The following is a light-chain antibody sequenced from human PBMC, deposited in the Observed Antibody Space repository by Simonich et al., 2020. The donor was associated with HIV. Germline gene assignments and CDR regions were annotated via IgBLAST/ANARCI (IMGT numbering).Light chain of an antibody. CDR1: QSILYSSNNMNY. CDR3: QQYYSSALT. Sequence: DIVMTQSPDSLAVSLGERATINCKSSQSILYSSNNMNYLTWYQQKPGQPPKLLIYWASPRESGVPDRFSGSGSGTDFTLTISSLQAEDVAVYYCQQYYSSALTFGGGTKVGIK. J-gene: IGKJ4*01. CDR2: WAS. V-gene: IGKV4-1*01.